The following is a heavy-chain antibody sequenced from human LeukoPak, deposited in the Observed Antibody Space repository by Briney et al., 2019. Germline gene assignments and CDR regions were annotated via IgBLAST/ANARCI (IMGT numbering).Heavy chain of an antibody. D-gene: IGHD5-24*01. CDR1: VGTFSSYA. V-gene: IGHV1-69*06. CDR3: ARDKLRRDGYKKNYFYYMDD. CDR2: IIPIFGTA. J-gene: IGHJ6*03. Sequence: SVKDSCKASVGTFSSYAISWVRQAPGQGLEWMGRIIPIFGTANYAQKFQGRVTITADKSTSTAYMELSSLRSEDTAVYYCARDKLRRDGYKKNYFYYMDDWGKGTTVTVSS.